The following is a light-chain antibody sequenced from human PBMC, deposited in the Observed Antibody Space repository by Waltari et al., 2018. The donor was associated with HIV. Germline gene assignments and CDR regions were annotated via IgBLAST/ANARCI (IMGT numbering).Light chain of an antibody. CDR2: GVS. V-gene: IGLV2-14*01. J-gene: IGLJ3*02. CDR1: SSDVGLYDL. CDR3: SSLTVSGTLV. Sequence: QSALTQPASVSGSPGQSTTLSCTGTSSDVGLYDLCSWYRQQPGKAPQLLMYGVSNRPSGISFRLFGFKSARQTAALTISGLQAEDEGDYYCSSLTVSGTLVFGGGTKLTVL.